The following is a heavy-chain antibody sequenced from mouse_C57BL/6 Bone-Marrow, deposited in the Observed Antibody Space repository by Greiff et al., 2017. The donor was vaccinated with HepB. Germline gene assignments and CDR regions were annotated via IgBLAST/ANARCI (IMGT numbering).Heavy chain of an antibody. V-gene: IGHV1-26*01. D-gene: IGHD1-1*01. CDR2: INPNNGGT. CDR1: GYTFTDYY. CDR3: ARRDYGSTPDYFDG. J-gene: IGHJ2*01. Sequence: EVQLQQSGPELVKPGASVKISCKASGYTFTDYYMNWVKQSHGKSLEWIGDINPNNGGTSYNQKFKGKATLTVDKSSSTAYMELRSLTSEDSAVYYCARRDYGSTPDYFDGWGQGTTLTVS.